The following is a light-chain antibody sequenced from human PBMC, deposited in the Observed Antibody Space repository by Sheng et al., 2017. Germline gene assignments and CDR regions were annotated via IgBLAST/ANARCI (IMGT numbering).Light chain of an antibody. V-gene: IGKV4-1*01. Sequence: DIVMTQSPDSLAVSLGERATINCKSSQSVLYSSSNKNYLAWYQQKPGQPPQLLIYWASTRESGVPDRFSGSGSGTDFTLTISSLQAEDVAVYYCQQYYTTPQTFGGGTKVEIK. CDR2: WAS. CDR1: QSVLYSSSNKNY. CDR3: QQYYTTPQT. J-gene: IGKJ4*01.